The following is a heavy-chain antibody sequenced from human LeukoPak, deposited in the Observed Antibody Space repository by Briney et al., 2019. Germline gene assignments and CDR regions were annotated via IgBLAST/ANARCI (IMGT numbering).Heavy chain of an antibody. CDR3: ARGITGTTDWFDP. V-gene: IGHV1-46*01. CDR1: GYTFTGYY. J-gene: IGHJ5*02. CDR2: INPSGGST. D-gene: IGHD1-7*01. Sequence: ASVKASCKASGYTFTGYYMHWVRQAPGQGLEWMGIINPSGGSTSYAQKFQGRVTMTRDMSTSTVYMELSSLRSEDTAVYYCARGITGTTDWFDPWGQGTLVTVSS.